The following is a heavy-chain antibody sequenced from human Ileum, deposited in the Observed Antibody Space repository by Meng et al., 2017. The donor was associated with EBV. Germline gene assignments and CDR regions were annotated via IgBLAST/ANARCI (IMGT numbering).Heavy chain of an antibody. CDR3: ARGGWSLDY. D-gene: IGHD2-15*01. CDR1: GGSSSSYY. Sequence: VQRQGSGRGMVQPSGTRSLTVTASGGSSSSYYWGWIRQPPGKGLEWIGYIYYSGSTNYNPSLKSRVTISVDTSKNQFSLNLSSVTAADTAVYYCARGGWSLDYWGQGTLVTVSS. J-gene: IGHJ4*02. CDR2: IYYSGST. V-gene: IGHV4-59*08.